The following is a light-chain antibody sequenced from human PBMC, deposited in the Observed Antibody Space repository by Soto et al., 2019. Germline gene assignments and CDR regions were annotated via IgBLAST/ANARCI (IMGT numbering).Light chain of an antibody. Sequence: HSALTQPASVSGSPGESITISCTRTSSDIGHYDYVSWYQQHPGKAPKLLIYHVTYRPSGVSNRYSGSKSGNSASLTISGLQGAYAGDEQSWSLTTGHTVVFGSGPKVTV. V-gene: IGLV2-14*03. J-gene: IGLJ1*01. CDR2: HVT. CDR1: SSDIGHYDY. CDR3: WSLTTGHTVV.